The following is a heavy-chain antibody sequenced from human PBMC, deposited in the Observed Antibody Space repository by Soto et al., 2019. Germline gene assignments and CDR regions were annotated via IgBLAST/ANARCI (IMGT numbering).Heavy chain of an antibody. J-gene: IGHJ4*02. CDR3: ARDKLTTVTTFDY. Sequence: QVQLVESGGGVVQPGRSLRLSCAASGFTFSSYGMHWVRQAPGKGLEWVAVIWYDGSNKYYADSVKGRFTISRDNSKNTLYLQMNSLRAEDTAAYYCARDKLTTVTTFDYWGQGTLVTVSS. CDR2: IWYDGSNK. D-gene: IGHD4-17*01. V-gene: IGHV3-33*01. CDR1: GFTFSSYG.